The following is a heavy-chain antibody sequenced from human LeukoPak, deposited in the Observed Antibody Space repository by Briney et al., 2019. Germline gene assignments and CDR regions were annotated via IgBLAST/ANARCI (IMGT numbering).Heavy chain of an antibody. CDR3: ARATAGYAAFDY. J-gene: IGHJ4*02. CDR2: IYYSGST. D-gene: IGHD5-12*01. Sequence: SETLSLTCTVSGGSIISSTYYWSWIRQPPGKGLEWIGYIYYSGSTNYNPSLKSRVTISVDTSKNQFSLKLSSVTAADTAVYYCARATAGYAAFDYWGQGTLVTVSS. V-gene: IGHV4-61*01. CDR1: GGSIISSTYY.